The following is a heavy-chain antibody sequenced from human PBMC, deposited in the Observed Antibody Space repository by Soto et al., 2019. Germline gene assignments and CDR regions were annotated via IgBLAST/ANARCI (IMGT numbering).Heavy chain of an antibody. V-gene: IGHV4-31*02. CDR1: GXXXXXXGXY. CDR3: ARGWWEREGYVMDV. D-gene: IGHD1-26*01. J-gene: IGHJ6*02. CDR2: IYYSGST. Sequence: SETLSLTXXXSGXXXXXXGXYWXWXRXHPGKGLEWIGYIYYSGSTYYNPSLKSRVTISDDTSTNQFSLTLSSVTAADTAVYYCARGWWEREGYVMDVWGQGTTVTVSS.